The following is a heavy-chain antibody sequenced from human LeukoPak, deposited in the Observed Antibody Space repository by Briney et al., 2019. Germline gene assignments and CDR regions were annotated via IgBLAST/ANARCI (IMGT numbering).Heavy chain of an antibody. V-gene: IGHV6-1*01. CDR1: GDSVSSNSAA. Sequence: SQTLSLTCAISGDSVSSNSAAWNWIRQSPSRGLEWLGRTYYRSKWYNDYAVSVKSRITIDPDTSKNQFSLQLNSVTPEDTAVYYCARGTYYYDSSAESSANYYYYYMDVWGKGTTVTISS. J-gene: IGHJ6*03. D-gene: IGHD3-22*01. CDR2: TYYRSKWYN. CDR3: ARGTYYYDSSAESSANYYYYYMDV.